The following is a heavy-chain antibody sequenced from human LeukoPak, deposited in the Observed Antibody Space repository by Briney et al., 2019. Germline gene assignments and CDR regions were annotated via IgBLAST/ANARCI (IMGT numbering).Heavy chain of an antibody. CDR3: ASPTGSYCSRIVF. J-gene: IGHJ4*01. D-gene: IGHD3-10*01. V-gene: IGHV3-74*01. CDR2: INTDGSRT. CDR1: GFSFSDYW. Sequence: PGGSLRLSCAASGFSFSDYWMHWVRQLPGKGLLWVSNINTDGSRTDYADSVKGRFTISRDNAKNTLYLQMNSLRVEDTGVDYCASPTGSYCSRIVFWGQGILVTVSS.